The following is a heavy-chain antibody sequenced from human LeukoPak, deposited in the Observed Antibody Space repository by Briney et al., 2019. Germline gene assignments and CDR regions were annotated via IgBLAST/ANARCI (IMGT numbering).Heavy chain of an antibody. J-gene: IGHJ4*02. Sequence: GGSLRLPCAASGFTFSSYWMSWVRQAPGKGLEWVANMKYDGSEKYYVDSVKGRSTISRDNAKNSLYLQMNSLRAEDTAVYYCARDIEAAGLFLDYWGQGTLVTVSS. CDR1: GFTFSSYW. CDR2: MKYDGSEK. CDR3: ARDIEAAGLFLDY. V-gene: IGHV3-7*01. D-gene: IGHD6-13*01.